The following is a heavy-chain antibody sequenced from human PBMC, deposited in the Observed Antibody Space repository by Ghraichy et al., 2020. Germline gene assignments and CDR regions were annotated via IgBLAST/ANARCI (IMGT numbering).Heavy chain of an antibody. V-gene: IGHV1-46*01. Sequence: ASVKVSCKASGYTFTSYYMHWVRQAPGQGLEWMGIINPSGGSTSYAQKFQGRVTMTRDTSTSTVYMELSSLRSEDTAVYYCARMSTYYDFWSGYYDIWGQGTMVTVSS. D-gene: IGHD3-3*01. CDR2: INPSGGST. CDR1: GYTFTSYY. J-gene: IGHJ3*02. CDR3: ARMSTYYDFWSGYYDI.